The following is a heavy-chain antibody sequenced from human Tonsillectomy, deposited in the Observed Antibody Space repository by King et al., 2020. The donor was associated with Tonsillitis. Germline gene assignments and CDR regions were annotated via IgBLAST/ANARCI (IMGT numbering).Heavy chain of an antibody. CDR2: INWNGAST. V-gene: IGHV3-20*04. J-gene: IGHJ2*01. CDR3: ARRASAVTWWYFDL. D-gene: IGHD4-17*01. Sequence: VQLVESGGGLVRPGGSLRLSCAASGFIFEEYGLSWVRQAPGKGLEWLSGINWNGASTGFADSVKGRFTMSRDNAKKSLYLHMNSLRVEDTALYYCARRASAVTWWYFDLWGRGTLVTVSS. CDR1: GFIFEEYG.